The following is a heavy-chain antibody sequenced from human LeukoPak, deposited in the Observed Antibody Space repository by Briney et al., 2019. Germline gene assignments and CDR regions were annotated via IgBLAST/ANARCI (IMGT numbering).Heavy chain of an antibody. CDR3: ARDLREQLDYYGMDV. CDR1: GYTLTSYG. Sequence: ASVKVSCKASGYTLTSYGLSWVRQAPGQGLEWMGWISSYNGNTNYAQRLQGRVTMTTDTSTSTAYMELRSLRSDDTAVYYCARDLREQLDYYGMDVWGQGTTVTVSS. D-gene: IGHD6-6*01. CDR2: ISSYNGNT. V-gene: IGHV1-18*01. J-gene: IGHJ6*02.